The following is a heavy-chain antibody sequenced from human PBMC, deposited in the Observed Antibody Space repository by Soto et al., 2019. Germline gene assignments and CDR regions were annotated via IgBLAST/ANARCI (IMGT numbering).Heavy chain of an antibody. V-gene: IGHV3-11*01. D-gene: IGHD6-19*01. CDR2: ISSSGSTI. J-gene: IGHJ3*02. CDR3: ARESGWQDEGAFHI. Sequence: QVQLVESGGGLVKPGGSLRLSCAASGFTFSNYYMSWIRQAPGQGLEWVSYISSSGSTIYYADSVKGRFTIARDNAKNSLYLQMNSLRAEGTAVYYCARESGWQDEGAFHIWGQGTMVTVSS. CDR1: GFTFSNYY.